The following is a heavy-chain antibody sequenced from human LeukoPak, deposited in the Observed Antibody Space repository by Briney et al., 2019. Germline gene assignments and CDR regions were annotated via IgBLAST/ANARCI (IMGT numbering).Heavy chain of an antibody. CDR2: IIPIFGTA. D-gene: IGHD3-22*01. J-gene: IGHJ4*02. CDR3: ARDQSMGYYYDSSGYGLFDY. CDR1: GGTFSSYA. V-gene: IGHV1-69*13. Sequence: GASVTVSCKASGGTFSSYAISWVRQAPGQGLEWMGGIIPIFGTANYAQKFQGRVTITADESTSTAYMELSSLRSEDTAVYYCARDQSMGYYYDSSGYGLFDYWGQGTLVTVSS.